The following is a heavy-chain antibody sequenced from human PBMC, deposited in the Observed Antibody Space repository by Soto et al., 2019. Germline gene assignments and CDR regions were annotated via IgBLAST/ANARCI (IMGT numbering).Heavy chain of an antibody. D-gene: IGHD3-10*01. CDR1: GGSISSGDYY. V-gene: IGHV4-30-4*01. CDR2: IYDSGST. J-gene: IGHJ6*02. CDR3: ASSTYNRGDYYGMDV. Sequence: HSETLSLTCTVSGGSISSGDYYWSWIRQPPGKGLEWIGYIYDSGSTYYNPSLKSRVTISVDTSKNQFSLKLSSVTAADTAVYYCASSTYNRGDYYGMDVWGQGTTVT.